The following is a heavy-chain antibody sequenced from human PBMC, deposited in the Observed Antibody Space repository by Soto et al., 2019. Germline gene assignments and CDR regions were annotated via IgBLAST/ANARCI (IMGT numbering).Heavy chain of an antibody. V-gene: IGHV3-23*01. Sequence: EVQLLESGGGLVQPGGSLRLSCAASGFTFSSYAMSWVRHAPGKGLEWVSTISGSVSSTYYAGSVRGRFTISRDNSKNTRSLHMTSLRAEDTSVYYCTKNKLACGYDYFDFWGQGALVTVSS. CDR3: TKNKLACGYDYFDF. J-gene: IGHJ4*02. CDR1: GFTFSSYA. CDR2: ISGSVSST. D-gene: IGHD5-12*01.